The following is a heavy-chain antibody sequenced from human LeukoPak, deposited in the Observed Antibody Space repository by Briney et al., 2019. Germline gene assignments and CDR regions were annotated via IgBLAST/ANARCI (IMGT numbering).Heavy chain of an antibody. CDR3: ARDPLGYRSSTSCPPDY. CDR2: IYYSGST. V-gene: IGHV4-30-4*08. D-gene: IGHD2-2*01. J-gene: IGHJ4*02. CDR1: GGSISSGDYS. Sequence: PSETLSLTCTVSGGSISSGDYSWSWIRQPPGKGLEWIGYIYYSGSTYYNPSLKSRVTISVDTSKNQFSLKLSSVTAADTAVYYCARDPLGYRSSTSCPPDYWGQGTLVTVSS.